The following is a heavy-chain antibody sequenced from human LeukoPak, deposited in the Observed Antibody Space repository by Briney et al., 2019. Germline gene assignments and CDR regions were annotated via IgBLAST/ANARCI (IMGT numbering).Heavy chain of an antibody. CDR1: GGSISSSSYY. J-gene: IGHJ3*02. D-gene: IGHD5-18*01. V-gene: IGHV4-39*01. Sequence: PSETLSLTCTVSGGSISSSSYYWGWIRQPPGKGLEWIGSIYYSGSTYYNPSLKSRVTISVDTSKSQFSLKLSSVTAADTAVYYCASVDTAMVNNAFDIWGQGTMVTVSS. CDR2: IYYSGST. CDR3: ASVDTAMVNNAFDI.